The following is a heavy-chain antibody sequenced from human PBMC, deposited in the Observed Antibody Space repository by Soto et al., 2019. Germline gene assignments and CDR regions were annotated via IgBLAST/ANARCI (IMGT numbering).Heavy chain of an antibody. D-gene: IGHD3-22*01. Sequence: SWIRQPPGKGLEWIGYTYYGWNTNYNPSLKSRVTISVDTSKNQFSLKLISVTAADTAVYYCARDREYYDSSGLYFDYWGQGTLVTVS. CDR2: TYYGWNT. V-gene: IGHV4-59*01. CDR3: ARDREYYDSSGLYFDY. J-gene: IGHJ4*02.